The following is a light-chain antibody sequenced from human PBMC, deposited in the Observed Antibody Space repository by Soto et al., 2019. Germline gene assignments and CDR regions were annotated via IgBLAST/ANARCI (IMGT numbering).Light chain of an antibody. V-gene: IGKV3-11*01. CDR2: DAS. CDR1: QSVSSY. CDR3: QQRCNWPPMYT. J-gene: IGKJ2*01. Sequence: EIVFTQPPATLSLSPGERATLSCRASQSVSSYLAWYQQKPGQAPRLLIYDASNRATGIPARFSGSGSGTDFTLTISSLEPEDFAVYYCQQRCNWPPMYTFGQGTKREIK.